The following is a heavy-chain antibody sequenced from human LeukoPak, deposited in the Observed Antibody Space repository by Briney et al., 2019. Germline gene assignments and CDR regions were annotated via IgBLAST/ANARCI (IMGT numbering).Heavy chain of an antibody. Sequence: GGSLRLSCAASGFTFSSYAMSWVRQAPGKGLEWVSGISDSGDSTYYADSVKGRFTISRDNSKNTLDLQVNSLRVEDTAVYYCAKDPDLAIFGDNWFDPWGQGTLVTVSS. CDR2: ISDSGDST. J-gene: IGHJ5*02. V-gene: IGHV3-23*01. D-gene: IGHD3-3*01. CDR3: AKDPDLAIFGDNWFDP. CDR1: GFTFSSYA.